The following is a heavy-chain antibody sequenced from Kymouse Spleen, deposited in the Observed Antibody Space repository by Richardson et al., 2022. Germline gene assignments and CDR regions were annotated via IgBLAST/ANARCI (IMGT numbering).Heavy chain of an antibody. J-gene: IGHJ4*02. CDR2: ISWNSGSI. V-gene: IGHV3-9*01. D-gene: IGHD3-10*01. Sequence: EVQLVESGGGLVQPGRSLRLSCAASGFTFDDYAMHWVRQAPGKGLEWVSGISWNSGSIGYADSVKGRFTISRDNAKNSLYLQMNSLRAEDTALYYCAKEGVRGVIIAFDYWGQGTLVTVSS. CDR1: GFTFDDYA. CDR3: AKEGVRGVIIAFDY.